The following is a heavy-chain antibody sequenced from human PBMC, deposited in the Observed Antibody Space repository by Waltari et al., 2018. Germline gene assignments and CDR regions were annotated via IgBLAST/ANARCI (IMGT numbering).Heavy chain of an antibody. Sequence: QVQLQESGPGVVTPSQTLSLTCSVSGDSFLNRNHYWTWVRQSPGKGLEWIGKVHNSGTPSYHPSRRRRFKISLDKSRSQFSLEVTSVTAADTALYFCAREDCSDTSFNDGIDVWGRGTTVIVSS. CDR1: GDSFLNRNHY. D-gene: IGHD2-2*01. CDR2: VHNSGTP. J-gene: IGHJ6*02. V-gene: IGHV4-30-4*01. CDR3: AREDCSDTSFNDGIDV.